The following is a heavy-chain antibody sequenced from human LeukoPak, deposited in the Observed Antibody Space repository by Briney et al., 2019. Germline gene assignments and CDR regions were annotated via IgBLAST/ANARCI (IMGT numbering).Heavy chain of an antibody. CDR3: ARSPGYGDYLYYFDY. CDR1: GFTFTSYD. J-gene: IGHJ4*02. CDR2: MNPNNGNT. D-gene: IGHD4-17*01. Sequence: ASVKVSCKASGFTFTSYDINWVRQASGQGLEWMGWMNPNNGNTGYAQKFQGRVTMTRDTSISTAYMELRGLRSEDTAVCYCARSPGYGDYLYYFDYWGQGTLVTVSS. V-gene: IGHV1-8*01.